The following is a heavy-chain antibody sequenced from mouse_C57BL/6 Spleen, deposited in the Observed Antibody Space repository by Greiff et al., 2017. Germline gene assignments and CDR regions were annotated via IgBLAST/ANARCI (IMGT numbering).Heavy chain of an antibody. Sequence: VHVKQSGAELVRPGASVKLSCTASGFNIKDDYMHWVKQRPEQGLEWIGWIDPENGDTEYASKFQGKATITADTSSNTAYLQLSSLTSEDTAVYYCTTGSYYGSSYEGFAYWGQGTLVTVSA. J-gene: IGHJ3*01. CDR1: GFNIKDDY. CDR2: IDPENGDT. D-gene: IGHD1-1*01. CDR3: TTGSYYGSSYEGFAY. V-gene: IGHV14-4*01.